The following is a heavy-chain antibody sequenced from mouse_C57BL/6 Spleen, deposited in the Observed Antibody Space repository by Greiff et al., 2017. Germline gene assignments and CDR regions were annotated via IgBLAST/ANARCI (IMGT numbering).Heavy chain of an antibody. D-gene: IGHD1-1*01. CDR1: GYSITSGYD. Sequence: VQLKESGPGMVKPSQSLSLTCTVTGYSITSGYDWHWIRHFPGNKLEWMGYISYSGSTNYNPSLKSRISITHDTSKHHFFLKLNSVTTEDTATYYCATNFYQATGYFDVWGTGTTVTVSS. J-gene: IGHJ1*03. V-gene: IGHV3-1*01. CDR3: ATNFYQATGYFDV. CDR2: ISYSGST.